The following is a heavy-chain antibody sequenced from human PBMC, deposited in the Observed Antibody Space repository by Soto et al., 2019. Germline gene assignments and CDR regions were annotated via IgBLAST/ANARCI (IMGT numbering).Heavy chain of an antibody. J-gene: IGHJ5*02. CDR1: GFTFSSYE. V-gene: IGHV3-48*03. D-gene: IGHD3-9*01. Sequence: GGSLRLSCAASGFTFSSYEMNWVRQAPGRGLEWVSYISSSGSTIYYADSVKGRFTISRDNAKNSLYLQMNSLRAEDTAVYYCARGTYDIFRSWFDPWGQGTLVTVSS. CDR3: ARGTYDIFRSWFDP. CDR2: ISSSGSTI.